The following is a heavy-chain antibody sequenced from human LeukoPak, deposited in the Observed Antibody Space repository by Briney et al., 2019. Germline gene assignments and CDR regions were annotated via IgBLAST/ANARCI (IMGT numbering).Heavy chain of an antibody. CDR2: ISYDGSNK. V-gene: IGHV3-30*04. Sequence: GSLRLSCAASGFTFSSYAMHWVRQAPGKGLEWVAVISYDGSNKYYADSVKGRFTISRDNSKNTLYLQMNSLRAEDTAVYYCARDHYLSTGLTDYWGQGTLVTVSS. D-gene: IGHD1-14*01. J-gene: IGHJ4*02. CDR1: GFTFSSYA. CDR3: ARDHYLSTGLTDY.